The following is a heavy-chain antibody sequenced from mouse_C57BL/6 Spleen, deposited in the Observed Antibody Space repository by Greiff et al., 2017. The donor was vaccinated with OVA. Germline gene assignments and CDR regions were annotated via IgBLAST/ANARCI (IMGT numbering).Heavy chain of an antibody. D-gene: IGHD1-1*01. V-gene: IGHV1-69*01. CDR1: GYTFTSYW. J-gene: IGHJ4*01. CDR3: ARSISYDAMDY. CDR2: IDPSDSYT. Sequence: QVQLQQPGAELVMPGASVKLSCKASGYTFTSYWMHWVKQRPGQGLEWIGEIDPSDSYTNYNQKFKGKSTLTVDKSSSTAYMQLSSLTSEDSAVYYCARSISYDAMDYWGQGTSVTVSS.